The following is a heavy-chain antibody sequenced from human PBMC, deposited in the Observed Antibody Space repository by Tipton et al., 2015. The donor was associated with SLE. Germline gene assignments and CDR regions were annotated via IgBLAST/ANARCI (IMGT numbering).Heavy chain of an antibody. J-gene: IGHJ3*02. Sequence: SLRLSCAASGFTFGDYALSWVRQAPGKGLEWVGFIRSNAYGEATDYAASVKGRVVISRDDSKSIAYLQVNSLKTEDTALYYCVTEDWSAGWAFDIWGQGTRVTVSS. CDR1: GFTFGDYA. CDR3: VTEDWSAGWAFDI. V-gene: IGHV3-49*04. CDR2: IRSNAYGEAT. D-gene: IGHD1-1*01.